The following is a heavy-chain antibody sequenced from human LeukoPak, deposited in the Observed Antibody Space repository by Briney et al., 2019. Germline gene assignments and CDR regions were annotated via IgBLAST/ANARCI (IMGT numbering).Heavy chain of an antibody. Sequence: SETLSLTCAVYGGSFSGYYWSWIRQPPGKGLEWIGEINHSGSTNYNPSLKSRVTISVDTSKNQFSLKLSSVTAADTAIYYCARQYYSASGSSHVGAYDLWGQGTLVTVSS. J-gene: IGHJ5*02. CDR3: ARQYYSASGSSHVGAYDL. CDR1: GGSFSGYY. CDR2: INHSGST. V-gene: IGHV4-34*01. D-gene: IGHD3-10*01.